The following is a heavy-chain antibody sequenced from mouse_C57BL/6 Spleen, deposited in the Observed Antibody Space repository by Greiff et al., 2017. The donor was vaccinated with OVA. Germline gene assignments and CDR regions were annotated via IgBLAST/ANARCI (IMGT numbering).Heavy chain of an antibody. CDR2: INPNNGGT. V-gene: IGHV1-26*01. Sequence: EVQLQQSGPELVKPGASVKISCKASGYTFTDYYMNWVKQSHGKSLEWIGDINPNNGGTSYNQKFKGKATLTVDKSSSTAYMELRSLTSEDSAVYYCARRDSNYGYYYAMDYWGQGTSVTVSS. CDR1: GYTFTDYY. J-gene: IGHJ4*01. CDR3: ARRDSNYGYYYAMDY. D-gene: IGHD2-5*01.